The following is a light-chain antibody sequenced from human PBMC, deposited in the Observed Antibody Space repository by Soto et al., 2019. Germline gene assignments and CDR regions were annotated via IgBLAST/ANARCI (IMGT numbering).Light chain of an antibody. CDR3: QEAHGFPWT. CDR1: QDINSW. J-gene: IGKJ1*01. V-gene: IGKV1-12*02. Sequence: IQLTQSPSSVSASVGDRVTISCRASQDINSWLAWYQQKPGKAPKPLIYATSSLQSGVPSRFSGSRSGTSFTFTISSLQAEDFATYYCQEAHGFPWTFGQGTRV. CDR2: ATS.